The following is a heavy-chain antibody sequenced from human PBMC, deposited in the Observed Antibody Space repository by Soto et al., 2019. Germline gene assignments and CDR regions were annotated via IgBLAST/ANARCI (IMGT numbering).Heavy chain of an antibody. CDR2: ISGSGGST. Sequence: GGSLRLSCAASGFTFSSYAMSWVRQAPGKGLEWVSAISGSGGSTYYADSVKGRFTISRDNSKNTLYLQMNSLRAEDTAVYYCATKGYCSGTSCYAYRAFDIWGQGTMVTVPS. D-gene: IGHD2-2*01. J-gene: IGHJ3*02. V-gene: IGHV3-23*01. CDR1: GFTFSSYA. CDR3: ATKGYCSGTSCYAYRAFDI.